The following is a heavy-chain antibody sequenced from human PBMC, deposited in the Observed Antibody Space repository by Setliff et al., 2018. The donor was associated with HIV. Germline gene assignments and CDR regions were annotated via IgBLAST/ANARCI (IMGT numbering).Heavy chain of an antibody. CDR3: ARLGYYNFWSGYWTDY. D-gene: IGHD3-3*01. V-gene: IGHV4-39*01. J-gene: IGHJ4*01. Sequence: SATLSLTCTASGGSIRSSDNYWSWIRQPPGKGLEWIGSIYYSGSTKYNPSLKSRVTISLDMSKNQFSLKLNSVTAADTATYYCARLGYYNFWSGYWTDYWGHGTLVTVS. CDR1: GGSIRSSDNY. CDR2: IYYSGST.